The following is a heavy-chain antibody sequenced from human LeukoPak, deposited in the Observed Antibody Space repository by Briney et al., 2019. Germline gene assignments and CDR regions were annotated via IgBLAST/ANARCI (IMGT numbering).Heavy chain of an antibody. D-gene: IGHD5-12*01. J-gene: IGHJ4*02. V-gene: IGHV4-61*08. Sequence: SETLSLTCTVSGGSISSGDYYWSWIRQPPGKGLEWIGYIYYGGSTNYNPSLKSRVTISLDTSKNQLSLKLTSVTAADTAVYYCARVGGYRGFYWGQGTLVTVSS. CDR3: ARVGGYRGFY. CDR1: GGSISSGDYY. CDR2: IYYGGST.